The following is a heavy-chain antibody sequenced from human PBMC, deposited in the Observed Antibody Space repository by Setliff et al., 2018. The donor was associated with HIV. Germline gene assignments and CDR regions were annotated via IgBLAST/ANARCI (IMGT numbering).Heavy chain of an antibody. CDR3: ATASGYDLFMGAFDI. V-gene: IGHV4-34*01. J-gene: IGHJ3*02. Sequence: SETLSLTCAVSGGSFSGYYWSWIRQPPGKGLEWIGEINQSGGINYNPSLKSRVTISIDTFKNQFSMKLYSVTAADTAVYYCATASGYDLFMGAFDIWGQGTMATVSS. CDR2: INQSGGI. D-gene: IGHD5-12*01. CDR1: GGSFSGYY.